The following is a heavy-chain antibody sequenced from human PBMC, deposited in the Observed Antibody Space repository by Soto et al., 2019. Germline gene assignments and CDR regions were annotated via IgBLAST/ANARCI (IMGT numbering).Heavy chain of an antibody. CDR3: ARESGLAVAGDY. D-gene: IGHD6-19*01. CDR2: ISSSSSTI. V-gene: IGHV3-48*02. Sequence: GGSLRLSCAASGFTFSTYSMNWVRQAPGKGPEWVSYISSSSSTIYYADSVEGRFTVFRDNAKNSLYLQMNSLRDDDTAVYYCARESGLAVAGDYWGQGTLVTVSS. J-gene: IGHJ4*02. CDR1: GFTFSTYS.